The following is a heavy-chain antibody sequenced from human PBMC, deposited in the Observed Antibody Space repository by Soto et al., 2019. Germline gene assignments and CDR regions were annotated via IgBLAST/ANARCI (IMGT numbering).Heavy chain of an antibody. D-gene: IGHD3-10*01. CDR3: AETYGSGSYYKSGGMDV. CDR2: ISAYNGNT. V-gene: IGHV1-18*01. J-gene: IGHJ6*02. Sequence: QVQLVQSGAEVKKPGASVKVSCKASGYTFTSYGISWVRQAPGQGLEWMGWISAYNGNTNYAQKLQGRVTMTTDTSTSTAYMELRSVRSDDTAVYYCAETYGSGSYYKSGGMDVWGQGTTVTVSS. CDR1: GYTFTSYG.